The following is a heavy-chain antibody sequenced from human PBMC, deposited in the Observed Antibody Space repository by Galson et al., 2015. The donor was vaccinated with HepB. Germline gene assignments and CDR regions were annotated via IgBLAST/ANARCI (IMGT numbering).Heavy chain of an antibody. Sequence: SLRLSCAASGFTFSSYSMNWVRQAPGKGLEWVSSISSSSSYIYYADSVKGRFTISRDNAKNSLYLQMNSLRAEDTAVYYCATSVVVMTKDALDIWGQGTMVTVSS. CDR3: ATSVVVMTKDALDI. CDR1: GFTFSSYS. V-gene: IGHV3-21*01. D-gene: IGHD2-21*01. CDR2: ISSSSSYI. J-gene: IGHJ3*02.